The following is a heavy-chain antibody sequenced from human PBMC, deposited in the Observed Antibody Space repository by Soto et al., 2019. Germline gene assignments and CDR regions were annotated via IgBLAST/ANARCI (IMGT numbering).Heavy chain of an antibody. D-gene: IGHD2-8*01. CDR1: GGTIIDSSYC. V-gene: IGHV4-39*01. J-gene: IGHJ3*02. CDR2: IYYSGST. Sequence: LSLRWSVAGGTIIDSSYCWVRIRQPPGKGLEWIGSIYYSGSTYYNPSLKSRVTISVDTSKNQFSLKLSSVTAADTAVYYCARHDANTDAFDIWGQGTMVTVSS. CDR3: ARHDANTDAFDI.